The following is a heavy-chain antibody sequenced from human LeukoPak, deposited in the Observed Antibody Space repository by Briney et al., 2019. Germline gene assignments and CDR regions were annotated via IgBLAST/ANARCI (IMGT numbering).Heavy chain of an antibody. D-gene: IGHD6-19*01. CDR3: AKGGYSDGWYFFDY. CDR1: GFIFSSYE. CDR2: ISGSGGST. J-gene: IGHJ4*02. Sequence: GGSLRLSCAASGFIFSSYEMNWVRQAPGKGLEWVSVISGSGGSTYYADSVKGRFSISRDNSKNTLSLQMDSLRVEDTAVYYCAKGGYSDGWYFFDYWGQGALVTVSS. V-gene: IGHV3-23*01.